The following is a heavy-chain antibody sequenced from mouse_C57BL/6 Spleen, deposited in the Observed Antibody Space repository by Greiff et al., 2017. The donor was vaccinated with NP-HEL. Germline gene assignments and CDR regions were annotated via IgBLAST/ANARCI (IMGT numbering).Heavy chain of an antibody. CDR2: IYPRSGNT. CDR1: GYTFTSYG. J-gene: IGHJ2*01. V-gene: IGHV1-81*01. CDR3: ARGDPKGYYFDY. Sequence: VQLQQSGAELARPGASVKLSCKASGYTFTSYGISWVKQRTGQGLEWIGEIYPRSGNTYYNEKFKGKATLTADKSSSTAYMELRSLTSEDSAVYFCARGDPKGYYFDYWGQGTTLTVSS.